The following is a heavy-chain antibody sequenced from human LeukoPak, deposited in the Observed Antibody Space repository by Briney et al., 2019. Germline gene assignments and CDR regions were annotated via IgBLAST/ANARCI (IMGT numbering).Heavy chain of an antibody. Sequence: PGGSLRLSCAASGFTFRSHWMSWVRQAPGKGLELVANINQDGSEKYYVDSVKGRFTISRDNAKNSLFLQMNSLRAEDTATYYCARDHVVEGLVFDYWGQGTLVTVSS. CDR3: ARDHVVEGLVFDY. J-gene: IGHJ4*02. V-gene: IGHV3-7*01. CDR1: GFTFRSHW. CDR2: INQDGSEK. D-gene: IGHD2-15*01.